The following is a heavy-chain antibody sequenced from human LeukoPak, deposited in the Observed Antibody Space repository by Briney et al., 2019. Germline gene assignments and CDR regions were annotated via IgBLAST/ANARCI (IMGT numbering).Heavy chain of an antibody. CDR3: ARTYSSSVPFDY. CDR1: GGSISSYY. J-gene: IGHJ4*02. CDR2: IYYSGST. D-gene: IGHD6-6*01. V-gene: IGHV4-59*01. Sequence: PSETLSLTCTVSGGSISSYYWSWIRQPPGKGLEWIGYIYYSGSTNYNPSLKSRVTISVDTSKNQFSLKLSSVTAADKAVYYCARTYSSSVPFDYWGQGTLVTVSS.